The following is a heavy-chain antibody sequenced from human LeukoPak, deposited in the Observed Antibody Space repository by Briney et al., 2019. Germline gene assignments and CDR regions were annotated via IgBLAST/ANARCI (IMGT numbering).Heavy chain of an antibody. D-gene: IGHD3-22*01. J-gene: IGHJ4*02. CDR1: GSASGFSFSSYE. CDR2: IGFGGII. CDR3: AKDGTITMIVVVITSYYFDY. V-gene: IGHV3-23*01. Sequence: GGSLRLSCAASGSASGFSFSSYEMNWVRQAPGKGLEWVAYIGFGGIIYYDDSVKGRFTISRDNSKNTMYLQMNSLRAEDTAVYYCAKDGTITMIVVVITSYYFDYWGQGTLVTVSS.